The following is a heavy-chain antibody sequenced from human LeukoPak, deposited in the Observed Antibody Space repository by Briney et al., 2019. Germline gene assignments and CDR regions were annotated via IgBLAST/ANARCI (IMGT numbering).Heavy chain of an antibody. CDR1: GYTFTSYA. Sequence: ASVKVSCKASGYTFTSYAMNWVRQAPGQGLEWMGWINTNTGNPTYAQGFTGRFVFSLDTSVSTAYLQISSLKAEDTAVYYCARDQAPFHYYDSSGYKDYYYYYGMGVWGQGTTVTVSS. J-gene: IGHJ6*02. CDR3: ARDQAPFHYYDSSGYKDYYYYYGMGV. CDR2: INTNTGNP. V-gene: IGHV7-4-1*02. D-gene: IGHD3-22*01.